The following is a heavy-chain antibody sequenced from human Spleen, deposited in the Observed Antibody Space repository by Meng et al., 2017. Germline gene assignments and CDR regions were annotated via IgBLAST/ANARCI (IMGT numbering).Heavy chain of an antibody. J-gene: IGHJ4*02. CDR1: GFTFRVYW. CDR2: IKQDGSEK. CDR3: AGGDYYDSSGYYYGATY. D-gene: IGHD3-22*01. V-gene: IGHV3-7*01. Sequence: GGSLRLSCAASGFTFRVYWMSWVRQAPGKGLEWVANIKQDGSEKYYVDSVKGRFTISRDNAKNSLYLEMNSLRAEDTAVYYCAGGDYYDSSGYYYGATYWGQGSLVTVSS.